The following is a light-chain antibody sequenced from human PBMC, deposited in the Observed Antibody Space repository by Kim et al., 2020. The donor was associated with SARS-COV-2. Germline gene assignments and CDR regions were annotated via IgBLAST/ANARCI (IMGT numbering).Light chain of an antibody. Sequence: SGNIACTGNNRDVGDYKFVAGDQQHPGKAPQLVIYEVNKRPSGVPDRFSGSKSGNTASLTVSGLQAEDEAAYYCSSYAGSNTFVVVGGGTQLTVL. CDR1: NRDVGDYKF. J-gene: IGLJ2*01. V-gene: IGLV2-8*01. CDR2: EVN. CDR3: SSYAGSNTFVV.